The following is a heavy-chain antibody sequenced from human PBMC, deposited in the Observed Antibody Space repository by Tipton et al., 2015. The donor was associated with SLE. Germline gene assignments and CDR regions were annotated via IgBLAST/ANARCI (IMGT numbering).Heavy chain of an antibody. J-gene: IGHJ3*01. V-gene: IGHV4-38-2*01. CDR3: ARIKNVLLWFGFMDV. D-gene: IGHD3-10*01. Sequence: TLSLTCAVSGYSISSGYYWGWIRQPPGKGLEWIGSIYHSGSTYYNPSLKSRVTISVDTSKNQFSLKLSSVTAADTAVYYCARIKNVLLWFGFMDVWGQGTMVTVSS. CDR2: IYHSGST. CDR1: GYSISSGYY.